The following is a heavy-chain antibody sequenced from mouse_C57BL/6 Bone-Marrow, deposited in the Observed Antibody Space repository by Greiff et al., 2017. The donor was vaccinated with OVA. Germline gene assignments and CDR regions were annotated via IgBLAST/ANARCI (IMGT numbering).Heavy chain of an antibody. CDR1: GFTFSDFY. V-gene: IGHV7-1*01. J-gene: IGHJ1*03. Sequence: EVQLVESGGGLVQSGRSLRLSCATSGFTFSDFYMEWVRQAPGKGLEWIAASRNKANDYTTEYSASVKGRFIVSRDTSQSILYLQMNALRAEDTAIYYCARDAPDWYFDVWGTGTTVTVSS. CDR3: ARDAPDWYFDV. CDR2: SRNKANDYTT.